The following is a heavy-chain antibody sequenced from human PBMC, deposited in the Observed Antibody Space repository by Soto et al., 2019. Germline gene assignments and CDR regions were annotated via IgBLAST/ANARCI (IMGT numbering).Heavy chain of an antibody. J-gene: IGHJ5*01. V-gene: IGHV4-61*01. CDR2: IYYSGST. CDR1: GDSVTSGNYY. CDR3: AMIPVDTSMIYWFDP. Sequence: SETLSLTCTVSGDSVTSGNYYWSWIRQPPGKGLEWIGHIYYSGSTNYSPSLKSRVTISLDTSNNQFSLKVTSVTAADTAVYYCAMIPVDTSMIYWFDPWGQGTLVTVS. D-gene: IGHD5-18*01.